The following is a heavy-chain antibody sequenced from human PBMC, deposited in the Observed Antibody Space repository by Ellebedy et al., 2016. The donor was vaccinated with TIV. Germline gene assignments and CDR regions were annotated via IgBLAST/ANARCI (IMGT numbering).Heavy chain of an antibody. CDR2: ITSNKNFV. V-gene: IGHV3-21*04. CDR1: GFNFSSRS. Sequence: GESLKISCAASGFNFSSRSMNWVRQAPGRGLEWVSSITSNKNFVDYRDSVKGRFTISRDNVKNSLSLQMDNLRAEDTALYYCATDLGEGGLLSFFDLWGQGTLVTVSP. D-gene: IGHD3-16*01. J-gene: IGHJ4*02. CDR3: ATDLGEGGLLSFFDL.